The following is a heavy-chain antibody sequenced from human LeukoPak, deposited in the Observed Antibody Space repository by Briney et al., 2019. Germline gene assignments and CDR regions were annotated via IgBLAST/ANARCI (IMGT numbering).Heavy chain of an antibody. V-gene: IGHV1-2*02. J-gene: IGHJ4*02. D-gene: IGHD3-10*01. CDR3: ASQDGSGSYSPFDY. CDR2: INPNSGGT. Sequence: GASVKVSCKASGYTFTSYAIHWVRQAPGQGLEWMGWINPNSGGTNYAQKFQGRVTMTRDTSISTAYMELSRLRSDDTAVYYCASQDGSGSYSPFDYWGQGTLVTVSS. CDR1: GYTFTSYA.